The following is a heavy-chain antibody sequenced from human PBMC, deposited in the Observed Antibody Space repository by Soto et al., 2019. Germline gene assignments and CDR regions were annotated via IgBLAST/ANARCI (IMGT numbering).Heavy chain of an antibody. CDR3: AKDLADYYDFWSGYSDV. CDR1: GFTFSSYA. J-gene: IGHJ6*02. CDR2: ISGSGGST. V-gene: IGHV3-23*01. D-gene: IGHD3-3*01. Sequence: GGSLRLSCAASGFTFSSYAMSWVRQAPGKGLEWVSAISGSGGSTYYADSVKGRFTISRDNSKNTLYLQMNSLRAEDTAVYYCAKDLADYYDFWSGYSDVWGQGTTVTVSS.